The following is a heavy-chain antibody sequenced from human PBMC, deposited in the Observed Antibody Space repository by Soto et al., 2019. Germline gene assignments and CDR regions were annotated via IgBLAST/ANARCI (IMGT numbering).Heavy chain of an antibody. V-gene: IGHV3-33*01. CDR1: GFTFSSYG. D-gene: IGHD3-16*01. J-gene: IGHJ6*02. CDR3: ARDCYDYVWGSYVRRDYYYYYGMDV. CDR2: IWDDGSNK. Sequence: QVQLVESGGGVVQPGRSLRLSCAASGFTFSSYGMHWVRQAPGKGLEWVAVIWDDGSNKYYADSVKGRFTISRDNSKNSRYLQRNSLRAEDTAVYYCARDCYDYVWGSYVRRDYYYYYGMDVWGQGTTVTVSS.